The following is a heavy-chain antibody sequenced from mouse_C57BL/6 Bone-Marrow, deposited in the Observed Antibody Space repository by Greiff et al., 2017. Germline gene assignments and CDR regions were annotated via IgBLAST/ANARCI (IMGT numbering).Heavy chain of an antibody. Sequence: QVQLQQPGAELVMPGASVKLSCKASGYTFTSYWMHWVKQRPGQGLEWIGEIDPSDSYTNYNQKFKGKSTLTVDKSSSTAYMQLSILTSEDSAVYYCARRAFDYWGQGTTLTVSS. CDR1: GYTFTSYW. D-gene: IGHD3-1*01. CDR2: IDPSDSYT. V-gene: IGHV1-69*01. J-gene: IGHJ2*01. CDR3: ARRAFDY.